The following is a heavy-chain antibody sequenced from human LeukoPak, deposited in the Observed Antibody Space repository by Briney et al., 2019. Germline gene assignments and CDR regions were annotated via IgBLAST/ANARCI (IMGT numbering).Heavy chain of an antibody. CDR2: ISGSGGST. Sequence: PGGSLRLSCAASGSTFSSYAMSWVRQAPGKGLEWVSAISGSGGSTYYADSVKGRFTISRDNSKNTLYLQMNSLRAEDTAVYYCAKDEGYDFWSGYVDYWGQGTLVTVSS. D-gene: IGHD3-3*01. V-gene: IGHV3-23*01. CDR3: AKDEGYDFWSGYVDY. CDR1: GSTFSSYA. J-gene: IGHJ4*02.